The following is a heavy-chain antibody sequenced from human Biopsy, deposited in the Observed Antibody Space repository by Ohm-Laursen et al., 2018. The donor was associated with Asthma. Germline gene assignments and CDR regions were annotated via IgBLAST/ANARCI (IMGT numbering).Heavy chain of an antibody. J-gene: IGHJ4*02. D-gene: IGHD3-22*01. V-gene: IGHV3-53*01. CDR2: IYSGGTS. Sequence: SLRLSCAAPGFRFSDYGMNWVRQAPGKGLEWVSVIYSGGTSHTADSVRGRFTISRDYSKNTLYLQMHSLRAEDTAVYYCARGDSSNWSHYYFDYWGQGTLVTVSS. CDR1: GFRFSDYG. CDR3: ARGDSSNWSHYYFDY.